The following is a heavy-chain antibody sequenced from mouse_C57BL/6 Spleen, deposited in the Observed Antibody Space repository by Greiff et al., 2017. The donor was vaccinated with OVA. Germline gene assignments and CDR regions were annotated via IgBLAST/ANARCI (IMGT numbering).Heavy chain of an antibody. J-gene: IGHJ3*01. CDR2: ISYDGSN. CDR3: ASGFSGTFAD. V-gene: IGHV3-6*01. D-gene: IGHD4-1*01. CDR1: GYSITSGYY. Sequence: EVQLVESGPGLVKPSQSLSLTCSVTGYSITSGYYWNWIRQFPGNKLEWMGYISYDGSNNYNPSLKNRISITRDTSKNQFFLKLNSVTTEDTATYYCASGFSGTFADWGQGTLVTVSA.